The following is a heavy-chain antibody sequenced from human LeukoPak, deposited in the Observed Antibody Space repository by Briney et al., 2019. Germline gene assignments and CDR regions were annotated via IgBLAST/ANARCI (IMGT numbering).Heavy chain of an antibody. V-gene: IGHV4-39*07. CDR3: ASVYDSGGYYPF. Sequence: SETLSLTCTVSGGSISSGGYYWSWIRQPPGKGLEWIGEINHSGSTNYNPSLKSRVTISVDTSKNQFSLKLSSVTAADTAVYYCASVYDSGGYYPFWGQGTLVTVSS. CDR1: GGSISSGGYY. D-gene: IGHD3-22*01. J-gene: IGHJ4*02. CDR2: INHSGST.